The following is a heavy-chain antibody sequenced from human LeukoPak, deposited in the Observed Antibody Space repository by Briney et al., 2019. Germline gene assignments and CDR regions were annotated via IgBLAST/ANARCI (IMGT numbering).Heavy chain of an antibody. Sequence: PGGSLRLSCAASGFTFSSYGIHRVRQAPGKGLEWAAFIRYDGSNKYYADSVKGRFTISRDNSKSTLYLQMNSLGAEDTAVYYCARDRTKRFGEFYLEYWGQGTLVTVSS. J-gene: IGHJ4*02. CDR2: IRYDGSNK. D-gene: IGHD3-10*01. CDR1: GFTFSSYG. V-gene: IGHV3-30*02. CDR3: ARDRTKRFGEFYLEY.